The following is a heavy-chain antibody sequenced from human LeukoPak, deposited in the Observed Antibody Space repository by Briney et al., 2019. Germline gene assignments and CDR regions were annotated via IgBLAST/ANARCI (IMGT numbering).Heavy chain of an antibody. CDR1: GGSISSYY. CDR2: IYYSGST. CDR3: ARVGLIVPYYYYMDV. D-gene: IGHD2-2*01. Sequence: PSETLSLTCTVSGGSISSYYWSWIRQPPGKGLEWIGYIYYSGSTNYNPSLKSRVTISVDTSKNQFSLKLSSVTAADTAVYYCARVGLIVPYYYYMDVWGKGTTVTVSS. J-gene: IGHJ6*03. V-gene: IGHV4-59*01.